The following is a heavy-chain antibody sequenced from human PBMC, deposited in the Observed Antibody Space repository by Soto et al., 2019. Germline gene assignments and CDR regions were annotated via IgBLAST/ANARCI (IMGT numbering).Heavy chain of an antibody. V-gene: IGHV3-30*18. CDR1: GFTFSSYG. CDR2: ISYDGSNK. J-gene: IGHJ4*02. Sequence: GGSLRLSCAASGFTFSSYGMHWVRQAPGKGLEWVAVISYDGSNKYYADSVKGRFTISRDNSKNTLYLQMNSLRAEDTAVYYCAEDTEDGYCGGDCYSSYWGQGTLVTVSS. D-gene: IGHD2-21*02. CDR3: AEDTEDGYCGGDCYSSY.